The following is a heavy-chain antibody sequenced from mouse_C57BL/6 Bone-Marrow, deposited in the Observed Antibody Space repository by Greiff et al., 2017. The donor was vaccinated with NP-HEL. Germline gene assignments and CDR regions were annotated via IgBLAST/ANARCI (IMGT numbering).Heavy chain of an antibody. CDR2: IDPSDSYT. J-gene: IGHJ4*01. CDR3: AREGRRYAMDY. V-gene: IGHV1-69*01. Sequence: VQLQQPGAELVMPGASVKLSCKASGYTFTSYWMHWVKQRPGQGLEWIGEIDPSDSYTNYNQQFKGKSTLTVDKSSSTAYMQLSSLTSEDSAVYYCAREGRRYAMDYWGQGTSVTVSS. CDR1: GYTFTSYW.